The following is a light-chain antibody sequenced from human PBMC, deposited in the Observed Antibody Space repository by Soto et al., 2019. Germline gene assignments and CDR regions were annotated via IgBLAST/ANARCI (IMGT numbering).Light chain of an antibody. V-gene: IGLV2-14*03. CDR3: SSYTSSSTLVV. CDR2: DVS. CDR1: SSDVGVYNY. Sequence: QSALTQPASVSGSLGQSITISCTGTSSDVGVYNYVSGYQQHPGKATKLMIYDVSNRPSGVSNRFSGSKSGNTASLTISGLQAEDEADYFCSSYTSSSTLVVFGGGTKLTVL. J-gene: IGLJ2*01.